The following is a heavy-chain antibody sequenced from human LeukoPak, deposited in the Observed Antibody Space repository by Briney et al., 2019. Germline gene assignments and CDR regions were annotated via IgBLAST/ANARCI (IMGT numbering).Heavy chain of an antibody. V-gene: IGHV3-53*01. D-gene: IGHD4-17*01. CDR2: IYSGGST. CDR3: ARDLYGDYSYYYYGMDV. CDR1: GFTVSSNY. Sequence: GGSLRLSCAASGFTVSSNYMSWVRQAPGKGLEWVSVIYSGGSTYYADSVKGRFTISRDNAKNSLYLQMNSLRAEDTAVYYCARDLYGDYSYYYYGMDVWGQGTTVTVSS. J-gene: IGHJ6*02.